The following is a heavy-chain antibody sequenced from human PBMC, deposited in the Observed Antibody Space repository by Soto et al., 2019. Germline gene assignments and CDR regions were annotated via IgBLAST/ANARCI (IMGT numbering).Heavy chain of an antibody. CDR3: AREDDGGDRDYYGLDV. J-gene: IGHJ6*02. D-gene: IGHD2-21*02. CDR2: IHYSGSI. V-gene: IGHV4-30-4*01. CDR1: GGSISTDHYH. Sequence: TLSLTCTVPGGSISTDHYHWTWIRQAPGKGLEWIGYIHYSGSIQFNPSLQSRVSMSVDTSKNLFSLRLSSVTAADTAVYFCAREDDGGDRDYYGLDVWGQGTTVTVSS.